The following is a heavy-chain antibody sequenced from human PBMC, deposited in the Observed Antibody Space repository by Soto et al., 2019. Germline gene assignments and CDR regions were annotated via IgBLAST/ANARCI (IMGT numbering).Heavy chain of an antibody. CDR1: GFTFSTYA. J-gene: IGHJ4*02. D-gene: IGHD6-6*01. Sequence: QLLESGGGLVQPGGSLRLSCAASGFTFSTYAINWVRQAPGKGLEWVSGITAGGGTTYYADSVKGRFTISRDNSKNTLYLQMNSLRAEDTAVYYCAKDVLDYWGQGTLVTVSS. V-gene: IGHV3-23*01. CDR3: AKDVLDY. CDR2: ITAGGGTT.